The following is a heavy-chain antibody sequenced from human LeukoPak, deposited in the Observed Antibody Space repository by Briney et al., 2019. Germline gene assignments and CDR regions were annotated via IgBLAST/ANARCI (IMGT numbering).Heavy chain of an antibody. Sequence: GGSLRLSCAASGFTFSSYAMHWVRQAPGKGLEYVSAITSNGGGTYYANSVKGRFTVSRDNSKNTLFLQMGSLRAEDTAVYYCARGRSSGWHDFDYWGQGTLVTVSS. J-gene: IGHJ4*02. CDR2: ITSNGGGT. CDR3: ARGRSSGWHDFDY. D-gene: IGHD6-19*01. CDR1: GFTFSSYA. V-gene: IGHV3-64*01.